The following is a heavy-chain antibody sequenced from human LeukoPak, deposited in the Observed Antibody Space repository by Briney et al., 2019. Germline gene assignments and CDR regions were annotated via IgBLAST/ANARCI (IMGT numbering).Heavy chain of an antibody. CDR2: ISSIGST. D-gene: IGHD4-17*01. CDR1: DDSFSTHY. V-gene: IGHV4-59*11. J-gene: IGHJ3*02. Sequence: SETLSLTCSVSDDSFSTHYWTWIRQPPGKGLEWMGYISSIGSTNYNPSPKSRVTISVDTSKKQFSLKMTSVTAADTAVYYRARDPTTVTKGFDIWGQGTMVTVSS. CDR3: ARDPTTVTKGFDI.